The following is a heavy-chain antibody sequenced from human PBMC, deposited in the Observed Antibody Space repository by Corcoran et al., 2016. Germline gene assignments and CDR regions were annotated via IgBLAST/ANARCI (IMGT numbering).Heavy chain of an antibody. Sequence: QVQLQESGPGLVKPSETLSLTCTVSGGSVSSGSYYWSWIRQPPGKGLEWIGYIYYSGSTNYNPSLKSRVTISVDTSKNQFSLKLSSVTAADTAVYYCARDATSEGFDYWGQGTLVTVSS. J-gene: IGHJ4*02. V-gene: IGHV4-61*01. CDR3: ARDATSEGFDY. CDR2: IYYSGST. CDR1: GGSVSSGSYY.